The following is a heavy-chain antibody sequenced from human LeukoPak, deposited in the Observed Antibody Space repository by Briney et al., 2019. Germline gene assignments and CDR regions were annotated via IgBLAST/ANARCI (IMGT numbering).Heavy chain of an antibody. CDR2: IIPIFGTA. CDR3: ARGSVVGVVIMLLLLHPMDV. V-gene: IGHV1-69*13. J-gene: IGHJ6*02. D-gene: IGHD3-3*01. Sequence: ASVKVSCKASGGTFSSYAISWVRQAPGQGLEWIGGIIPIFGTANYAQKFQGRVTITADESTSTAYMELSSLRSEDTAVYYCARGSVVGVVIMLLLLHPMDVWGQGTTVTVSS. CDR1: GGTFSSYA.